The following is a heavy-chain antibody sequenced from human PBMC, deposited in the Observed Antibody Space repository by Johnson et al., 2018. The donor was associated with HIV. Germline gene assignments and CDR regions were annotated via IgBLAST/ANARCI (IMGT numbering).Heavy chain of an antibody. CDR1: GFTFSSYG. Sequence: VQLVESGGGVVQPGGSLRLSCAASGFTFSSYGMHWVRQAPGKGLEWVGRTRNKANSYTTEYAASVKGRFTISRDNSKNTLYLQMNSLRAEDTAVYYCARGVGDGYNLSAFDIWGHGTMVTVSS. CDR3: ARGVGDGYNLSAFDI. D-gene: IGHD5-24*01. CDR2: TRNKANSYTT. J-gene: IGHJ3*02. V-gene: IGHV3-72*01.